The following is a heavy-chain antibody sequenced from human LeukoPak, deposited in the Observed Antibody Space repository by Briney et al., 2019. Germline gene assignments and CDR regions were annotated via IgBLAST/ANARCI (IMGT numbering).Heavy chain of an antibody. Sequence: SETLSLTCTVSGGSISSSSYYWGWIRQPPGKGLEWIGYIYHSGSTYYNPSLKSRVTISVDRSKNQFSLKLSSVTAADTAVYYCARYTYYDILTGYSRFDYWGQGTLVTVSS. D-gene: IGHD3-9*01. CDR2: IYHSGST. CDR3: ARYTYYDILTGYSRFDY. V-gene: IGHV4-39*07. J-gene: IGHJ4*02. CDR1: GGSISSSSYY.